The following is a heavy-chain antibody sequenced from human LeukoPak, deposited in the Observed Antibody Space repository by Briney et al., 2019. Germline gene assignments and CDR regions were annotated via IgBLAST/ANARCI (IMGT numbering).Heavy chain of an antibody. CDR1: GYTFTSYY. CDR2: INPSGGST. CDR3: AVRGYCSSTSCLNAYYFDY. J-gene: IGHJ4*02. Sequence: ASVKVSCKASGYTFTSYYMHWVRQAPGQGLEWMGIINPSGGSTSYAQKFQGRVTMTRDMSTSTVYMELSSLRSEYTAVYYCAVRGYCSSTSCLNAYYFDYWGQGTLVTVSS. D-gene: IGHD2-2*01. V-gene: IGHV1-46*01.